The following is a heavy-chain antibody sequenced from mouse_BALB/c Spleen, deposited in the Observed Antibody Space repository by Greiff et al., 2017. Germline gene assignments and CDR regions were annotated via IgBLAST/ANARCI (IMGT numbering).Heavy chain of an antibody. J-gene: IGHJ3*01. CDR2: IRNKANGYTT. CDR3: ARESAIYYGYGGIAY. D-gene: IGHD2-2*01. V-gene: IGHV7-3*02. Sequence: EVMLVESGGGLVQPGGSLRLSCATSGFTFTDYYMSWVRQPPGKALEWLGFIRNKANGYTTEYSASVKGRFTISRDNSQSILYLQMNTLRAEDSATYYCARESAIYYGYGGIAYWGQGTLVTVSA. CDR1: GFTFTDYY.